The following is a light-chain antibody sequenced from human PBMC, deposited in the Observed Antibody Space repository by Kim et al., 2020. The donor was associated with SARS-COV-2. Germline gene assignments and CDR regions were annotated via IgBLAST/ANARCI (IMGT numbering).Light chain of an antibody. Sequence: GQSVTISCTGTSSDVGGYNYVSWYQHHPGKAPKLMIFEVSERPSGVPDRFSGSKSGNTASLTVSGLQTEDEADYYCSSYAGKNDIVFGGGTKVTVL. J-gene: IGLJ3*02. CDR3: SSYAGKNDIV. V-gene: IGLV2-8*01. CDR2: EVS. CDR1: SSDVGGYNY.